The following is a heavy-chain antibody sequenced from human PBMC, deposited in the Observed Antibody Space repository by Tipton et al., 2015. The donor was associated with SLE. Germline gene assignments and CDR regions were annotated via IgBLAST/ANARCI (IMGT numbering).Heavy chain of an antibody. V-gene: IGHV4-34*01. J-gene: IGHJ5*02. CDR1: GGSISSHY. CDR3: ASWFHP. Sequence: TLSLTCTVSGGSISSHYWSWVRQPPGKGLEWTGEINHSGSTNYNPSLKSRLTISVDTSKHQFSLKLSSVTAADTAVYYCASWFHPWGQGTLVTVSS. CDR2: INHSGST.